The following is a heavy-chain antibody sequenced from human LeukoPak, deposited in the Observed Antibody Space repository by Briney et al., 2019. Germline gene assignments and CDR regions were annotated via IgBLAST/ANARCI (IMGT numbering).Heavy chain of an antibody. D-gene: IGHD5-24*01. V-gene: IGHV3-23*01. Sequence: PGGPLRLSCAASGFTFSSYAMSWVRQAPGKGLEWVSAISGSGGSTYYADSVKGRFTISRDNSKNTLYLQMNSLRAEDTAVYYCAKGRDGYDAFDIWGQGTMVTVSS. CDR1: GFTFSSYA. CDR3: AKGRDGYDAFDI. CDR2: ISGSGGST. J-gene: IGHJ3*02.